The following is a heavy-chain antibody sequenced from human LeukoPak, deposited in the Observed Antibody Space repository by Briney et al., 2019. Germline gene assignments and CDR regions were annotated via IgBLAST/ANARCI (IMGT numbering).Heavy chain of an antibody. D-gene: IGHD3-22*01. V-gene: IGHV3-7*01. CDR3: AQECVDSTAYHYVPNWFDP. CDR2: IKQDGSEK. CDR1: GFTFSNYW. J-gene: IGHJ5*02. Sequence: PGGSLRLSCAASGFTFSNYWMSWVRQAPGKGLEWVANIKQDGSEKYYVDSVKGRFTISRDNAKNSLYLQMNSLRAEDTAVYYCAQECVDSTAYHYVPNWFDPWGQGTLVTVSS.